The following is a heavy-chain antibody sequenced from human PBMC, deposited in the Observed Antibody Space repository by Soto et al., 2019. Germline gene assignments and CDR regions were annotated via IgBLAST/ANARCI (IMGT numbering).Heavy chain of an antibody. CDR2: ISGSGGST. Sequence: QPGGSLRLSCAASGFTFSSYAMSWVRQAPGKGLEWVSAISGSGGSTYYADSVKGRFTISRDNSKNTVYLQMNSLRGEDTAVYYCAKDRSENFWVYYYAMDVWGQGTAVTVSS. CDR3: AKDRSENFWVYYYAMDV. CDR1: GFTFSSYA. D-gene: IGHD6-19*01. J-gene: IGHJ6*02. V-gene: IGHV3-23*01.